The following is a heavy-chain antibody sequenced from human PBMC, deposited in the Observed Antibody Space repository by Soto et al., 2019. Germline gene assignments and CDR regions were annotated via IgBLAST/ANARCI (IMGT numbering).Heavy chain of an antibody. CDR3: ASNYYDSSAYHNAFDI. Sequence: GASEKVSCKASGGTFSSYAISWVRQAPGQGLEWMGGIIPIFGTANYAQKFQGRVTITADESTSTAYMELSSLRSEDTAVYYCASNYYDSSAYHNAFDIWGQGTMVTVSS. V-gene: IGHV1-69*13. CDR2: IIPIFGTA. J-gene: IGHJ3*02. CDR1: GGTFSSYA. D-gene: IGHD3-22*01.